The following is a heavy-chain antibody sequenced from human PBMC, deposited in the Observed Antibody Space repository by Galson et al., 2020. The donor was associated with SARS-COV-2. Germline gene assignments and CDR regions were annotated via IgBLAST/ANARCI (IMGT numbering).Heavy chain of an antibody. CDR2: IYYSGST. Sequence: SETLSLTCTVSGGSISSYYWSWIRQPPGKGLEWIGYIYYSGSTNYNPSLKSRVTISVDTSKNQFSLKLSSVTAADTAVYYCARVSWGIAAAARLIWFDPWGQGTLVTVSS. D-gene: IGHD6-13*01. J-gene: IGHJ5*02. CDR3: ARVSWGIAAAARLIWFDP. V-gene: IGHV4-59*13. CDR1: GGSISSYY.